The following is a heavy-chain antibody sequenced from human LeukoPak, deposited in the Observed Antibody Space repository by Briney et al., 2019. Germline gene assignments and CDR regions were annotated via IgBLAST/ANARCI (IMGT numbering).Heavy chain of an antibody. Sequence: GGSLRLSCAASGFTFSNYAMTWVRQAPGKGLEWVSCISSSGGSTYYADSVKGRFTISRDNSKNTVYLQMNSLRAEEMAVYYCAKGAFERFGEPSNYWGQGTLVTVSS. CDR2: ISSSGGST. J-gene: IGHJ4*02. V-gene: IGHV3-23*01. D-gene: IGHD3-10*01. CDR3: AKGAFERFGEPSNY. CDR1: GFTFSNYA.